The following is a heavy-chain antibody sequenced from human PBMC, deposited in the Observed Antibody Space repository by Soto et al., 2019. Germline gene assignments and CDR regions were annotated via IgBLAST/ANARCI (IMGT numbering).Heavy chain of an antibody. J-gene: IGHJ4*02. CDR2: INHSGST. Sequence: SETLSLTCAVYGGSFSGYYWSWLRQPPGKGLEWIGEINHSGSTNYNPSLKSRVTISVDTSKNQFSLKLSSVTAADTAVYYCARARQGEPLDYWGQGTLVTVSS. V-gene: IGHV4-34*01. D-gene: IGHD3-16*01. CDR3: ARARQGEPLDY. CDR1: GGSFSGYY.